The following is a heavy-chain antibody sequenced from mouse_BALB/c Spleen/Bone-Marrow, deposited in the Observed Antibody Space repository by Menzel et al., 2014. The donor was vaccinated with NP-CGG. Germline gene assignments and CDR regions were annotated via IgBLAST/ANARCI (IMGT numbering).Heavy chain of an antibody. CDR2: IRLKSNNYAT. J-gene: IGHJ4*01. CDR3: TRGIYYGNFYAMDY. V-gene: IGHV6-6*02. Sequence: EVKLMESGGGLVQPGGSMKLSCVASGFTFSNYWMNWVRQSPEKGLEWVAEIRLKSNNYATHYAESVKGRFTLSRDDSKSSVYLQMNNLRAEDTGIYYCTRGIYYGNFYAMDYWGQGTSVTVSS. CDR1: GFTFSNYW. D-gene: IGHD2-1*01.